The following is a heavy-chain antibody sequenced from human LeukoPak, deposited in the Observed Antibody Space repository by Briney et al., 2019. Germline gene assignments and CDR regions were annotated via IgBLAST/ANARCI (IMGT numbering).Heavy chain of an antibody. Sequence: AGGSLRLSCAASGFTSSSYSMNWVRQAPGKGLEWVSYISSSSSTIYYADSVKGRFTISRDNAKNSLYLQMNSLRAEDTAVYYCARGDYGEWLLLRDYWGQGTLVTVSS. D-gene: IGHD3-22*01. V-gene: IGHV3-48*04. CDR1: GFTSSSYS. J-gene: IGHJ4*02. CDR2: ISSSSSTI. CDR3: ARGDYGEWLLLRDY.